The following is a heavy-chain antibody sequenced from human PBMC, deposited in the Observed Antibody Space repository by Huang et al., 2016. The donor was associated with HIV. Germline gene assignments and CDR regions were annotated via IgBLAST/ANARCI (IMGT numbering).Heavy chain of an antibody. D-gene: IGHD3-9*01. J-gene: IGHJ6*02. CDR3: ARGAVRYFDRGGTRYYGMDV. V-gene: IGHV4-34*01. CDR2: IIHNGGT. Sequence: QVQLQQWGAGLLKPSETLSLSCAVYGGSFSNYYWSWIRQPPGRGLEWIGEIIHNGGTNYNPYLTSRVTISVDTSKTQFSLKLSSVTAADTAVYYCARGAVRYFDRGGTRYYGMDVWGQGTTVTVSS. CDR1: GGSFSNYY.